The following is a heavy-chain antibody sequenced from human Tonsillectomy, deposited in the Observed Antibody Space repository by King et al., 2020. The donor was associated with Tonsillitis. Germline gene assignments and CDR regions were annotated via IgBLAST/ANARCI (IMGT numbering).Heavy chain of an antibody. Sequence: VQLVESGGGLVEPGGSLRLSCAASGFTFSYYAMSWVRQAPGKGLEWVSSLSGSGSITNYADSVKGRFSISRDNSKNTLYLQMNSLRAEDTAVYYCAQVPNDNNDVWSGPFSHWGQGTLVTVSS. CDR3: AQVPNDNNDVWSGPFSH. V-gene: IGHV3-23*04. CDR2: LSGSGSIT. D-gene: IGHD3-3*01. CDR1: GFTFSYYA. J-gene: IGHJ4*02.